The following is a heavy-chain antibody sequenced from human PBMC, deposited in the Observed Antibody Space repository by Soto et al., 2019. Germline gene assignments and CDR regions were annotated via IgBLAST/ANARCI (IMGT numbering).Heavy chain of an antibody. CDR1: GASLTSGSYY. V-gene: IGHV4-61*01. J-gene: IGHJ5*01. CDR3: ARWKYSYADLPGDWFDS. CDR2: IYRSGST. D-gene: IGHD3-16*01. Sequence: QVQLQESGPGLVRPSETLSLTCTVSGASLTSGSYYWSWVRQPPGKGLEWIAYIYRSGSTNYNPSPKSRATISVDTSKTQFSLRLTSVTPADTAMYYCARWKYSYADLPGDWFDSWGQGTLVTVSS.